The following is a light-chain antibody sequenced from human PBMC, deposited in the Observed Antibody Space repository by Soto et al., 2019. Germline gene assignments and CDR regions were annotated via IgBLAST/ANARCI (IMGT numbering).Light chain of an antibody. V-gene: IGKV1-5*01. CDR1: QSIGRW. CDR3: QQYYSYWT. J-gene: IGKJ1*01. Sequence: DIQMTQSPSTLSASVGDTVTVTCRASQSIGRWLAWYQQKPGKAPKLLIFDASTLENGVPARFSGSRSGPEFSLTISSLQPDDFAPYYCQQYYSYWTFGQGTKVEIK. CDR2: DAS.